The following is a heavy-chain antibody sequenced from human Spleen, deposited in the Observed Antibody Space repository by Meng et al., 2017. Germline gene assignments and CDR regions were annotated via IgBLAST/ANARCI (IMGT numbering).Heavy chain of an antibody. V-gene: IGHV4-31*01. CDR1: GGSINSGDYY. CDR3: ASSGWYRGPNYFDY. CDR2: IYYSGST. Sequence: QVQLPESGPGLVKPSQTLSLTCTVSGGSINSGDYYWSWIRQHPGKGLEWIGYIYYSGSTYYNPSLKSLVTISVDPSKNQFSLMVSPVTAADTAVYYCASSGWYRGPNYFDYWGQGTLVTVSS. D-gene: IGHD6-19*01. J-gene: IGHJ4*01.